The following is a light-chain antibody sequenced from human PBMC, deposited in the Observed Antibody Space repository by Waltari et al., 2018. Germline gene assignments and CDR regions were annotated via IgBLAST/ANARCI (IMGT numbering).Light chain of an antibody. CDR3: QQYKSYPYT. J-gene: IGKJ2*01. CDR2: NTY. Sequence: SVGDRVTITCRSSQDIGKSLTWFQQKPGKAPKSLIYNTYILQSGVPSKFSGSGTGTDFTLTISSLQPEDFATYYCQQYKSYPYTFGQGTNLETK. V-gene: IGKV1-16*02. CDR1: QDIGKS.